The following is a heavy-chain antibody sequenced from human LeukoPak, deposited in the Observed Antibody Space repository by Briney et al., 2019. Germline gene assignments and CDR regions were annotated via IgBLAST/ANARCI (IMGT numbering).Heavy chain of an antibody. D-gene: IGHD2-15*01. CDR2: ISGSGGTT. CDR1: GFTFSSYA. V-gene: IGHV3-23*01. Sequence: GGSLRLSCAASGFTFSSYAMNWVRQAPGKGLQWVSAISGSGGTTFYADSVKGRFTISRDNSKNTLYLQMKSLRAEDTAIYYCAKDQFLRYCSGGGCYYFDYWGQGTLVTVSS. J-gene: IGHJ4*02. CDR3: AKDQFLRYCSGGGCYYFDY.